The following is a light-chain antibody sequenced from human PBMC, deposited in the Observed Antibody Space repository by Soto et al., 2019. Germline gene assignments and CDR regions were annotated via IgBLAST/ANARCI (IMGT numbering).Light chain of an antibody. CDR3: QQYDSTPPT. CDR2: WAS. Sequence: DIVMTQSPDSLAVSLGERATINCKSSQSVLYSSNNKNYLAWYQQKPGQPPKLLIYWASTRESGVPDRFSGSGSGTDFTLTISSLQAEDLAVYYCQQYDSTPPTFGHGTKVEIK. CDR1: QSVLYSSNNKNY. J-gene: IGKJ1*01. V-gene: IGKV4-1*01.